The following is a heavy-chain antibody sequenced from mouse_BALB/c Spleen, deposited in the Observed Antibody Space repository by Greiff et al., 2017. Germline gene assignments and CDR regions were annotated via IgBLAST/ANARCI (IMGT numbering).Heavy chain of an antibody. V-gene: IGHV1S135*01. CDR1: GYSFTSYY. Sequence: EVKLQESGPELMKPGASVKISCKASGYSFTSYYMHWVKQSHGKSLEWIGYIDPFNGGTSYNQKFKGKATLTVDKSSSTAYMHLSSLTSEDSAVYYCARNYGSSYAMDYWGQGTSVTVSS. CDR2: IDPFNGGT. J-gene: IGHJ4*01. D-gene: IGHD1-1*01. CDR3: ARNYGSSYAMDY.